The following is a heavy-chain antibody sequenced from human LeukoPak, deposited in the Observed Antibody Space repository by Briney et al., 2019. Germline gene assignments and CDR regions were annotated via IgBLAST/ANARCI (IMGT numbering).Heavy chain of an antibody. J-gene: IGHJ3*02. Sequence: PGGSLRLSCAASGFTFSNAWMNWVRQAPGKGLEWVGRIRSKTEYGTTDYTVPVKGRFTISRDDSKNTLYLQMNSLKTEDTAVYYCATREFRYYGSGTYPVAFDIWGQGTMVTVSS. CDR3: ATREFRYYGSGTYPVAFDI. CDR1: GFTFSNAW. D-gene: IGHD3-10*01. CDR2: IRSKTEYGTT. V-gene: IGHV3-15*01.